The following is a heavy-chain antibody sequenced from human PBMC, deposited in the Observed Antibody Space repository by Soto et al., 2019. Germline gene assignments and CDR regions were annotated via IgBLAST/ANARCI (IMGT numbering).Heavy chain of an antibody. CDR1: EFIFSGRS. Sequence: EVQLVESGGRLVQPGGSLRLSCAASEFIFSGRSVHWVRQAPGKGLVWVSGIDKVGTDSTYADSVKGRFTSSRDNAKNTVYLQMNSLRVEDTAVYYCARGWFGPDVWGKGTTVTVSS. CDR2: IDKVGTDS. J-gene: IGHJ6*03. D-gene: IGHD3-10*01. CDR3: ARGWFGPDV. V-gene: IGHV3-74*01.